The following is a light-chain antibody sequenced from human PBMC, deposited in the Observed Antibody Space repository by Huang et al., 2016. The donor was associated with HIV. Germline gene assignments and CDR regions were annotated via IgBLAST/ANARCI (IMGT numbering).Light chain of an antibody. CDR3: QQYNSFPWT. Sequence: DIQMTQSPSTLSASVGDRVTITCRATQSISSWLAWYQQKPGKAPKLLIYKASSVESGVSSRFSGSGSGTEFTLINSSLQPDDFATYYCQQYNSFPWTFGQGTKVEIK. V-gene: IGKV1-5*03. CDR2: KAS. J-gene: IGKJ1*01. CDR1: QSISSW.